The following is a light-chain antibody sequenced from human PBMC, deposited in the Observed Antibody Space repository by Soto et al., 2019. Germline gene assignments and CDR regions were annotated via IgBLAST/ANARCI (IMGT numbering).Light chain of an antibody. CDR3: QQYYSTPQT. CDR2: WAS. Sequence: DIVMTQSPDSLAVSLGERATINCKSSQNVLYSSNNKNYLAWYQQKPGQPPKLLIYWASTRESGVPDRFSGSGSGTEFTLTISSLQAEDVAFYYCQQYYSTPQTFGQGTKVEI. V-gene: IGKV4-1*01. J-gene: IGKJ1*01. CDR1: QNVLYSSNNKNY.